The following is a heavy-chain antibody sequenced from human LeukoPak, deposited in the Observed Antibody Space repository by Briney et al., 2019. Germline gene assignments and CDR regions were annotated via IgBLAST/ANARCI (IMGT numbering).Heavy chain of an antibody. D-gene: IGHD4-17*01. CDR1: GFTFSSYG. V-gene: IGHV3-30*18. J-gene: IGHJ4*02. Sequence: GGSLRLSCAASGFTFSSYGMHWVRQAPGKGLEWVAVISYDGSNKYYADSVNGRFTISRDNSKNTLYLQMNSLRAEDTAVYYCAKDAIIYGDYAYFDYWGQGTLVTVSS. CDR2: ISYDGSNK. CDR3: AKDAIIYGDYAYFDY.